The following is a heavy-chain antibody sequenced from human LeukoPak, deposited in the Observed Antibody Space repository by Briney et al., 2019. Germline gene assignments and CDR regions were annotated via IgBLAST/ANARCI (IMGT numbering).Heavy chain of an antibody. CDR1: GYSFIRYY. Sequence: ASVKVSCKASGYSFIRYYMHWVRQAPGHGLQWVGRINAKTGGTTSGQRFQCRVSMTTDTSSATAYMELSRLTSDDTAVYFCARGTIGSYSSVHDWGQGTLITVSS. V-gene: IGHV1-2*02. CDR3: ARGTIGSYSSVHD. J-gene: IGHJ1*01. D-gene: IGHD1-26*01. CDR2: INAKTGGT.